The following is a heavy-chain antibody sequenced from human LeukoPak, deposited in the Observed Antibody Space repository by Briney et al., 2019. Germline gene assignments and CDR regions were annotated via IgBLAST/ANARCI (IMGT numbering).Heavy chain of an antibody. CDR1: GFTFRSYW. D-gene: IGHD4-17*01. CDR2: IDNDGSDT. CDR3: ARDPDYGGGFDY. Sequence: GGSLRLSCAASGFTFRSYWIHWVRQAPGKGLVWVGRIDNDGSDTIYADSVKGRFTISRDNARNSLYLQMNSLWAEDTAVYYCARDPDYGGGFDYWGQGALVTVSS. V-gene: IGHV3-74*01. J-gene: IGHJ4*02.